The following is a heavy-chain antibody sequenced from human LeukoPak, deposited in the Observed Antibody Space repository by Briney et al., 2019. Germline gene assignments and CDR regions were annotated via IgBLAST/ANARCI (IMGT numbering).Heavy chain of an antibody. D-gene: IGHD3-22*01. CDR1: GYTFIGYF. Sequence: ASVKVSCKASGYTFIGYFLHWVRQAPGQGLEWMGWIDPNSGGTNYAQKFQGRVTMTRDTSISTAYMELSRLRSDDTAVYYCARGTNYYDSSGFHLPAFDIWGQGTMATVSS. V-gene: IGHV1-2*02. CDR2: IDPNSGGT. J-gene: IGHJ3*02. CDR3: ARGTNYYDSSGFHLPAFDI.